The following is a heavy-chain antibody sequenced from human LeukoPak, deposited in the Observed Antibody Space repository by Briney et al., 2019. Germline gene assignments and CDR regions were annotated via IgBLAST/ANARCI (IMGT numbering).Heavy chain of an antibody. D-gene: IGHD6-19*01. CDR3: ARDPVQDSSGWYGYFDY. Sequence: GGSLRLSCAASGFTFSSYSMNWVRQAPGKGLEWGSSISSSSTYIYYADSVKGRFTISRDNARNSLYLQMNSLRAEDTAVYYCARDPVQDSSGWYGYFDYWGQGTLVTVSS. CDR1: GFTFSSYS. CDR2: ISSSSTYI. V-gene: IGHV3-21*01. J-gene: IGHJ4*02.